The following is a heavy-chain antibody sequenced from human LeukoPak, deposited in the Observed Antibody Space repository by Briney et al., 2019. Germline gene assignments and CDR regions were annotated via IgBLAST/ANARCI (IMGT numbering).Heavy chain of an antibody. J-gene: IGHJ3*02. D-gene: IGHD3-22*01. Sequence: SETLSLTCAVYGGSFSGYYWSWIRQPPGKGLEWIGEINHSGSTNYNPSLKSRVTKSVDTSKNQFSLKLSSVTAADTAVYYCARDLYYYDSSGYYYDALDIWGQGTMVTVSS. V-gene: IGHV4-34*01. CDR1: GGSFSGYY. CDR2: INHSGST. CDR3: ARDLYYYDSSGYYYDALDI.